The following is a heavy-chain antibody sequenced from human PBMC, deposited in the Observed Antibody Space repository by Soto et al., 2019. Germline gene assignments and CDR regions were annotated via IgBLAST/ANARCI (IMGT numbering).Heavy chain of an antibody. Sequence: AASVKVSCKASGGTFSSYAISWVRQAPGQGLEWMGGIIPIFGTANYAQKFQGRVTITADESTSTAYMELSSLRSEDTAVYYCAAPRARTTVTATPYYYYGMDVWGQGTTVTVSS. CDR3: AAPRARTTVTATPYYYYGMDV. V-gene: IGHV1-69*13. CDR2: IIPIFGTA. D-gene: IGHD4-17*01. CDR1: GGTFSSYA. J-gene: IGHJ6*02.